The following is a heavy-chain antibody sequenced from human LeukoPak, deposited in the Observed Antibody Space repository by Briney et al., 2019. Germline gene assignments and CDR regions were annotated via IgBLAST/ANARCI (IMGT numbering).Heavy chain of an antibody. V-gene: IGHV1-69*02. Sequence: SVKVSCKASGGTFSSYTISWVRQAPGQGLERMGRIIPILGIANYAQKFQGRVTITADKSTSTAYMELSSLRSEDTAVYYCVSGGGRYYFDYWGQGTLVTVSS. CDR1: GGTFSSYT. D-gene: IGHD2-15*01. CDR2: IIPILGIA. J-gene: IGHJ4*02. CDR3: VSGGGRYYFDY.